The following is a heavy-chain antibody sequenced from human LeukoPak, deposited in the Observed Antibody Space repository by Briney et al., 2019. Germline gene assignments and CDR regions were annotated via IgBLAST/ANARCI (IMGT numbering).Heavy chain of an antibody. CDR2: ISSSSSYT. Sequence: GGSLRLSCAASGVTFSDYYMSWIRQAPGKGLEWVSYISSSSSYTNYADSVKGRFTISRDNAKKSLYLQMNSLRADDTAVYYCARDGGGLDKYTPDYWGQGTLVTVSS. CDR1: GVTFSDYY. CDR3: ARDGGGLDKYTPDY. V-gene: IGHV3-11*05. D-gene: IGHD3-16*01. J-gene: IGHJ4*02.